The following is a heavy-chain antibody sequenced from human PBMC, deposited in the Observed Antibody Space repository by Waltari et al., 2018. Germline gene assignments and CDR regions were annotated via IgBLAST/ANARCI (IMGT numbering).Heavy chain of an antibody. CDR3: ARVFRSWYGYFYGLDV. V-gene: IGHV4-4*02. J-gene: IGHJ6*02. Sequence: QVQLQQSGPGLVKPSGTLSLPCAVSRGSVPSSTRWVWVRQPPGKGLEWIGESSHTGNTTYNPSLKSRVTISVDESRNQFSLKMTSMTAADSAMYFCARVFRSWYGYFYGLDVWGQGTTVIVSS. D-gene: IGHD3-10*01. CDR2: SSHTGNT. CDR1: RGSVPSSTR.